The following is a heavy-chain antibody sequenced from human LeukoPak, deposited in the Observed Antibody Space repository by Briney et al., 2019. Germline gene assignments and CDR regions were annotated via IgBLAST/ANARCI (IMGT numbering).Heavy chain of an antibody. CDR1: GFSFTNFW. CDR3: ARGDAFSGDH. Sequence: GGSLRLSCAISGFSFTNFWMSWVRQAPGRGLEWVANIHPEGNEKYHVESVKGRFTISRDNTKNLLFLQMNGLRVEDTAVYYCARGDAFSGDHWGQGTLVTVSS. J-gene: IGHJ4*02. CDR2: IHPEGNEK. V-gene: IGHV3-7*04.